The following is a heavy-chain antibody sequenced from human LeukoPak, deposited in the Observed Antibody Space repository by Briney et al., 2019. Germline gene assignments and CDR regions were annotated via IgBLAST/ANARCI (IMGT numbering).Heavy chain of an antibody. Sequence: GASVKVSCKASGYTFTNYYMQWARQAPGQGLEWMGTINPSGGSTSYAQKFQGRVTMTRDTSTSTVYMELSSLRSEDTAVYYCAREGYCSSTSCYRGAFDIWGQGTMVTVSS. CDR1: GYTFTNYY. CDR3: AREGYCSSTSCYRGAFDI. J-gene: IGHJ3*02. CDR2: INPSGGST. V-gene: IGHV1-46*01. D-gene: IGHD2-2*01.